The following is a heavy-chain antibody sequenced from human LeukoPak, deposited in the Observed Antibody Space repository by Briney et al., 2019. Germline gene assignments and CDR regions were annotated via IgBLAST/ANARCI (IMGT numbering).Heavy chain of an antibody. D-gene: IGHD3-10*01. J-gene: IGHJ4*02. V-gene: IGHV4-4*02. CDR3: AREGLGETYFEY. CDR2: MHHDGSA. CDR1: GGSITTRNF. Sequence: SGTLSLTCAVSGGSITTRNFWSWVRQPPGKGLEWIAEMHHDGSANYNPSLKSRVSMSVDKSKNHFSLRLTSATAADTAVYYCAREGLGETYFEYWGRGILVTVSS.